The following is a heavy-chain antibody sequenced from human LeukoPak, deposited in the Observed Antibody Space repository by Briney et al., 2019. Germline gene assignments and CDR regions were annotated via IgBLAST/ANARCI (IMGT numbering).Heavy chain of an antibody. CDR1: GYTFTSYY. D-gene: IGHD2-15*01. V-gene: IGHV1-46*01. Sequence: ASVHVSCKASGYTFTSYYMHWVRQAPGQGLEWMGIINPSGGSTSYAQKFQGRVTMTRDTSTSTVYMELSSLRSEDTAVYYCAREERGGSLFYRIDPWGQGTLVTVSS. CDR2: INPSGGST. J-gene: IGHJ5*02. CDR3: AREERGGSLFYRIDP.